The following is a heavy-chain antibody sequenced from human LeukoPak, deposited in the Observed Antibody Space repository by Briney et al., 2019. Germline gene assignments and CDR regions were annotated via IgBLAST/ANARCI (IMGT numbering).Heavy chain of an antibody. CDR1: GFTFSSYW. J-gene: IGHJ4*02. CDR3: ASTPRTAAAPTED. Sequence: GGSLRLTCAASGFTFSSYWMHWVRQAPGKGLVWVSRINSDGSSTSYADSVKGRFTISRDNAKNTLYLQMNSLRAEDTAVYYCASTPRTAAAPTEDWGQGTLVTVSS. V-gene: IGHV3-74*01. CDR2: INSDGSST. D-gene: IGHD6-13*01.